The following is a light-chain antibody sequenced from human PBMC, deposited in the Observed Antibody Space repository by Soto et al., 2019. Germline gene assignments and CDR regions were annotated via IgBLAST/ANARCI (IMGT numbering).Light chain of an antibody. CDR1: SSDVGGYSY. Sequence: QSVLTQPASVSGSPGQSITISCTGTSSDVGGYSYVSWYQQHPGKAPKLMIYEVSNRPSGVSNRFSGSKSGNTASLTISGLQAAAEADYSCSPFSSSSTLVVFGGGTKLTVL. J-gene: IGLJ2*01. CDR2: EVS. V-gene: IGLV2-14*01. CDR3: SPFSSSSTLVV.